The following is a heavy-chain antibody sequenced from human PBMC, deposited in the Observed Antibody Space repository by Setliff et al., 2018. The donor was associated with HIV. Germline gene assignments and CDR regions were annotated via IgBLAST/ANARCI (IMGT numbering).Heavy chain of an antibody. CDR2: MHTSGST. D-gene: IGHD6-13*01. CDR1: GGSISFGCYY. Sequence: SETLSLTCTVSGGSISFGCYYWSWIRQPAGKGLEWIGRMHTSGSTSYSPSLKSRVTISIDTSKNQFSLELTSLIAADTAVYYCAREECTSWPRVHYWGQGALGTVSS. V-gene: IGHV4-61*02. J-gene: IGHJ4*02. CDR3: AREECTSWPRVHY.